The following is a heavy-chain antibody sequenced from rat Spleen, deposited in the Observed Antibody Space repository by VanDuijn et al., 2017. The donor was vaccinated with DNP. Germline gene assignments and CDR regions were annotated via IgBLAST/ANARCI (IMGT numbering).Heavy chain of an antibody. CDR3: ARWDSTGITTGFAY. D-gene: IGHD1-9*01. J-gene: IGHJ3*01. CDR2: VSLDGTRT. V-gene: IGHV5-29*01. Sequence: EVQLVESGGGLVQPGRSLKLSCAASGFTFSNYGMAWVRQAPTKGLEWVALVSLDGTRTYYRDSVKGRFTISRDNTKSTLYLQMNSLRSEDMATYYCARWDSTGITTGFAYWGQGTLVTVSS. CDR1: GFTFSNYG.